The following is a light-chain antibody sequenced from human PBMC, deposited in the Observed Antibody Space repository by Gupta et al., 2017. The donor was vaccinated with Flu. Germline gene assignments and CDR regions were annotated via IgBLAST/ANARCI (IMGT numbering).Light chain of an antibody. CDR1: QTINNY. J-gene: IGKJ1*01. V-gene: IGKV1-5*03. CDR2: KAS. Sequence: DIQMTQSPSTLSASVGDRVTITCRASQTINNYLAWYQQRPGKGPKLLISKASTLESGVPSRFSGTGSGTEFTLTISSLQPDDFATYYCQQYDSCSTFGQGTTVEIK. CDR3: QQYDSCST.